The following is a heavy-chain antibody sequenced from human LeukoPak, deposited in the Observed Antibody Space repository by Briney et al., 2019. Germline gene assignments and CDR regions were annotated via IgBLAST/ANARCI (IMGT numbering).Heavy chain of an antibody. V-gene: IGHV3-23*01. CDR3: ARDTGDFWSGYYPDY. J-gene: IGHJ4*02. Sequence: GGSLRLSCAASGFIFSPYAMSWVRQAPGKGLEWVAGIAGGDDGFYADSVKGRFTISRDNSKNTLYLQMNSLRAEDTAVYYCARDTGDFWSGYYPDYWGQGTLVTVSS. CDR1: GFIFSPYA. D-gene: IGHD3-3*01. CDR2: IAGGDDG.